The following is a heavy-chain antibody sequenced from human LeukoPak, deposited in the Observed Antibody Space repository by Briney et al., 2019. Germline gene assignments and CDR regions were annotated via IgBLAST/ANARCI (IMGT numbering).Heavy chain of an antibody. D-gene: IGHD5-24*01. V-gene: IGHV3-48*03. CDR1: GFTFSSYE. CDR3: ASEMATKSDAFDI. CDR2: ISSSGSTV. Sequence: GGSLRLSCAASGFTFSSYEMNWVRQAPGKGLEWVSYISSSGSTVYYADSVKGRFTISRDNSQNTLYLQMNSLKAEDTAVYYCASEMATKSDAFDIWGQGTMVTVSS. J-gene: IGHJ3*02.